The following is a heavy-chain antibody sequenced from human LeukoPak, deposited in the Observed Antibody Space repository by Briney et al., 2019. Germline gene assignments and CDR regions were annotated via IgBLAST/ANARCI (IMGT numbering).Heavy chain of an antibody. J-gene: IGHJ3*02. CDR3: ARASMRTGDDAFDI. CDR2: IYTSGST. CDR1: GGSISSGSYY. D-gene: IGHD2/OR15-2a*01. Sequence: SETLSLTCTVSGGSISSGSYYWSWIRQPAGKGLEWIGRIYTSGSTNYNPSLKSRVTISVDTSKNQFSLKLSSVTAADTAVYYCARASMRTGDDAFDIWRQGTTVTVSS. V-gene: IGHV4-61*02.